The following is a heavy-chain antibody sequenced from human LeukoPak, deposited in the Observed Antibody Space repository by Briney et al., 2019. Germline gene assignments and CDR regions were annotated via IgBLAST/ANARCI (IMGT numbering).Heavy chain of an antibody. CDR3: AKDRDSSGYTGRDY. J-gene: IGHJ4*02. Sequence: GGSLRLSCAASGFTFSTYNMNWVRQAPGKGLEWVSYISSSSSSIYYADSVKGRFTISRDNAKNSLYLQMNSLRAEDTAVYYCAKDRDSSGYTGRDYWGQGTLVTVSS. CDR2: ISSSSSSI. D-gene: IGHD3-22*01. CDR1: GFTFSTYN. V-gene: IGHV3-48*01.